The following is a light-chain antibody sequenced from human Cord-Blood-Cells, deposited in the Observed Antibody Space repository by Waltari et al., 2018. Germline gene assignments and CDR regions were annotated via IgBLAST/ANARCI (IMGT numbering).Light chain of an antibody. J-gene: IGLJ3*02. CDR1: SSNLGSNS. CDR2: SNS. CDR3: AAWDDSLSGWV. V-gene: IGLV1-47*02. Sequence: QSVLTQPPSASGTPGQRVTISCSGSSSNLGSNSVYWYQPLPGTAPKLLIYSNSQRPSGVPDRFSGSKSGTSASLAISGLRSEDEADYYCAAWDDSLSGWVFGGGTKLTVL.